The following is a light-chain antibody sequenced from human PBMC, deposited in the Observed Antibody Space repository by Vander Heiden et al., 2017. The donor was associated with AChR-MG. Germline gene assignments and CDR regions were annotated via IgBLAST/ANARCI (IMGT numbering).Light chain of an antibody. CDR3: CSYAGSSTWV. V-gene: IGLV2-23*01. Sequence: QSALTHPPSVSGSPGQSTTLSCTVTRREVGSYHLVYWDQQHPGKPAKLIIYEGSKRPSGVGNRFSDSKSSNAASLTISESQAEDEADYYCCSYAGSSTWVVGGGTKLTVL. CDR1: RREVGSYHL. CDR2: EGS. J-gene: IGLJ2*01.